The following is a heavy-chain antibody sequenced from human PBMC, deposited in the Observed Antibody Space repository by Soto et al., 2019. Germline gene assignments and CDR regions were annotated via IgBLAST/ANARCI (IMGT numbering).Heavy chain of an antibody. CDR1: CGSFSGYY. Sequence: SETLSLTCAVYCGSFSGYYWSWIRQPPGKGLEWIGEINHSGSTNYNPSLKSRVTISVDTSKNQFSLKLSSVTAADTAVYYCARGGFEYYYGSGSYYPLCRWGQGTLVTVSS. D-gene: IGHD3-10*01. V-gene: IGHV4-34*01. CDR2: INHSGST. CDR3: ARGGFEYYYGSGSYYPLCR. J-gene: IGHJ4*02.